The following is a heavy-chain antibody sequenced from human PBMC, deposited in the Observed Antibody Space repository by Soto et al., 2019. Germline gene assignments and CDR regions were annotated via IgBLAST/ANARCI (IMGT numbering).Heavy chain of an antibody. CDR1: GGSISIYY. CDR3: ARRGYYDSSGYYLDY. Sequence: SETLSLTCTVSGGSISIYYWSWFAQPPGKGLEWIGDIYYSGSTNYNPSLKSRVTISVDTSKNQFSLKLSSVTAADTAVYYCARRGYYDSSGYYLDYWGQGTLITVSS. D-gene: IGHD3-22*01. CDR2: IYYSGST. V-gene: IGHV4-59*13. J-gene: IGHJ4*02.